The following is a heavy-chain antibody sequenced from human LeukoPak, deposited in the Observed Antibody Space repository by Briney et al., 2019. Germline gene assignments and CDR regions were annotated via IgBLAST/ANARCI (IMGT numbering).Heavy chain of an antibody. CDR1: GGSFRSYY. CDR2: IYYSGST. J-gene: IGHJ6*02. CDR3: ARDRSGFSYGSLDYYGMDV. V-gene: IGHV4-59*01. Sequence: SETLSLTCTVSGGSFRSYYWSWIRQPPGKGLEWIGYIYYSGSTNYNPSLKSRVTISVDTSKNQFSLKLSSVTAADTAVYYCARDRSGFSYGSLDYYGMDVWGQGTTVTVTS. D-gene: IGHD5-18*01.